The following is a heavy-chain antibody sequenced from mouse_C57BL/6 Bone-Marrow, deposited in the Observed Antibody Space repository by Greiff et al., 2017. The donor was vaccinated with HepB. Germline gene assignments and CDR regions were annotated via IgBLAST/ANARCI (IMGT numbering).Heavy chain of an antibody. CDR3: ARRKATVVATDWYFDV. CDR1: GYTFTSYG. D-gene: IGHD1-1*01. Sequence: VKLQQSGAELARPGASVKLSCKASGYTFTSYGISWVKQRTGQGLEWIGEIYPRSGNTYYNEKFKGKATLTADKSSSTAYMELRSLTSEDSAVYFCARRKATVVATDWYFDVWGTGTTVTVSS. CDR2: IYPRSGNT. V-gene: IGHV1-81*01. J-gene: IGHJ1*03.